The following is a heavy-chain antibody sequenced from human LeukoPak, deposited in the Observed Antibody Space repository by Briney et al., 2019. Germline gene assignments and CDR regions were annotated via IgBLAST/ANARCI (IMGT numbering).Heavy chain of an antibody. Sequence: GGSLRLSCAASGFTLSSYSMNWVRQAPGKGLQWVSSISSSSSYIYYADSVKGRFTISRDNAKKSLYLQMNSLRAEDTAVYYCARDRDGYPNFDSWGQGTLVTVSS. J-gene: IGHJ4*02. V-gene: IGHV3-21*01. CDR1: GFTLSSYS. CDR3: ARDRDGYPNFDS. D-gene: IGHD5-24*01. CDR2: ISSSSSYI.